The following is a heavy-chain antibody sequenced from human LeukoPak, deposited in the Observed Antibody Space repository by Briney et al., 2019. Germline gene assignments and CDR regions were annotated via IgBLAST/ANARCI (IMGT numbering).Heavy chain of an antibody. J-gene: IGHJ3*02. CDR2: ISWNSDTI. Sequence: GRSLRLSCAASGFNFDEYAMHWVRQAPGKGLEWVSGISWNSDTIGYADSVKGRSTISRDIAKNSLYLQMNSLRVEDTALYYCAKDILYYFDTSGYGAFDIWGQGTMVTVSS. D-gene: IGHD3-22*01. CDR1: GFNFDEYA. V-gene: IGHV3-9*01. CDR3: AKDILYYFDTSGYGAFDI.